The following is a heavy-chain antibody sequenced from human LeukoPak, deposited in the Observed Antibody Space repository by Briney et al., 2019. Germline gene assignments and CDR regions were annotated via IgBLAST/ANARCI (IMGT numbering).Heavy chain of an antibody. D-gene: IGHD4-17*01. J-gene: IGHJ3*02. CDR1: GYTFTSYG. CDR3: ARELVTTVTTVDAFDI. V-gene: IGHV1-18*01. Sequence: ASVKVSCKASGYTFTSYGISWVRQAPGQGLGWMGWISAYNGNTNYAQKLQGRVTMTTDTSTSTAYMELRSLRSDDTAVYYCARELVTTVTTVDAFDIWGQGTMVTVSP. CDR2: ISAYNGNT.